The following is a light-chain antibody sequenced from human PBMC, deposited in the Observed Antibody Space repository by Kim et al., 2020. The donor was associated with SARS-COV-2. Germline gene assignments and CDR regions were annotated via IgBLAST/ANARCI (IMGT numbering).Light chain of an antibody. Sequence: GDRVTITCQSSQASDHYLNWYQHKPGKAPKILIYDASILETGVSSRFSGRRSGADFTLTIDSLQPEDIATYYCQQFDTFGQGTKLEI. J-gene: IGKJ2*01. CDR2: DAS. CDR1: QASDHY. V-gene: IGKV1-33*01. CDR3: QQFDT.